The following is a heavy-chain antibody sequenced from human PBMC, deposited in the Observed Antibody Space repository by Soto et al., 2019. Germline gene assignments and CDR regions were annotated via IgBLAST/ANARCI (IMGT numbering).Heavy chain of an antibody. J-gene: IGHJ4*02. Sequence: LSLTCTVSGGSVSSSYYYWSWIRQPPGKGLEWIGYIYYSGSTNYNPSLKSRVTMSIDTSKNQFSLKLSSVTAADTAVYYCATGSSGWYVDFDYWGQGALVTVSS. CDR3: ATGSSGWYVDFDY. CDR2: IYYSGST. D-gene: IGHD6-19*01. CDR1: GGSVSSSYYY. V-gene: IGHV4-61*01.